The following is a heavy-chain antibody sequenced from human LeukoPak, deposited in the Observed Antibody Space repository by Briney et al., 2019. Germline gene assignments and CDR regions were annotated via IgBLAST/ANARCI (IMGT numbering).Heavy chain of an antibody. J-gene: IGHJ4*02. CDR2: INPNSGGT. V-gene: IGHV1-2*06. D-gene: IGHD2-2*01. CDR1: GYTFTGWY. Sequence: ASVKVSCKASGYTFTGWYMHWVRQAPGQGLEWMGRINPNSGGTNYAQKFQGRVTMTRDTSISTAYMEMSRLGYDDTAVCYCASWPGSNCSSVNCPKSIDYWGQGTLVTVSS. CDR3: ASWPGSNCSSVNCPKSIDY.